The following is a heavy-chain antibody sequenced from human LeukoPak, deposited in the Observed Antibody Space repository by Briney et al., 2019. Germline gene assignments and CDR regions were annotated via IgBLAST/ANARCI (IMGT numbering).Heavy chain of an antibody. CDR3: ARDRSGWYADAFDI. D-gene: IGHD6-19*01. CDR2: IYSGGTT. V-gene: IGHV3-66*01. Sequence: GGSLRLSCAASGFTVSSNYMSWVRQAPGKGLEWVSVIYSGGTTYYADSVKGRFTISRDNSKNTLYLQMNSLRAEDTAVYYCARDRSGWYADAFDIWGQGTMVTVSS. J-gene: IGHJ3*02. CDR1: GFTVSSNY.